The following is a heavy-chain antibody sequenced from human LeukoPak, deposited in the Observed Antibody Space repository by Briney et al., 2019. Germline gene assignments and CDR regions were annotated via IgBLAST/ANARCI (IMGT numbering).Heavy chain of an antibody. CDR2: ITSSGSTI. D-gene: IGHD5-18*01. J-gene: IGHJ4*02. CDR3: ARKRDTPKDPFDY. CDR1: GLTFSDYY. V-gene: IGHV3-11*04. Sequence: PGGSLRLSCAASGLTFSDYYMSCIRQAPGKGLEWVSYITSSGSTIYYPDSVQGRFTISRDTAKNSLYLHSTDCRSEDTAVYYCARKRDTPKDPFDYWGQGTLVTVSS.